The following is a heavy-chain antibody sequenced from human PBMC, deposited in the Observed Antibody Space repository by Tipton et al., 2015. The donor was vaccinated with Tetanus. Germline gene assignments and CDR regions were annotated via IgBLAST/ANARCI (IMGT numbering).Heavy chain of an antibody. CDR2: ISWNSGNI. V-gene: IGHV3-21*01. CDR1: GFTFSSYF. J-gene: IGHJ6*02. Sequence: SLRLSCAASGFTFSSYFMNWVRQAPGKGLEWVSGISWNSGNIGYADSVKGRFSISRDNSKNTLYLQMNSLRAEDTAVYYCARFRGKEEHYYCYGMDVWGQGTTVTVSS. CDR3: ARFRGKEEHYYCYGMDV. D-gene: IGHD3-10*01.